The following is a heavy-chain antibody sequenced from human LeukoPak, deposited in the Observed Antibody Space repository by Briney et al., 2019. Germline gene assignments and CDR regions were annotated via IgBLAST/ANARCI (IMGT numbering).Heavy chain of an antibody. V-gene: IGHV1-69*05. CDR2: IIPIFGTA. D-gene: IGHD4-11*01. CDR3: ARGEGYTVTTSDYYYCYYMDV. J-gene: IGHJ6*03. CDR1: GGTFSSYA. Sequence: GSSVKVSCKASGGTFSSYAISWVRQAPGQGLEWMGGIIPIFGTANYAQKFQGRVTITTDESTSTAYMELSSLRSEDTAVYYCARGEGYTVTTSDYYYCYYMDVWGKGTTVTVSS.